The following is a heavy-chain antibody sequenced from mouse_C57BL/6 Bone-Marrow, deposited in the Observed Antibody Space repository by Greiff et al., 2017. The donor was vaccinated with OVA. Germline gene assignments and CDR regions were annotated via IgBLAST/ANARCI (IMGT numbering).Heavy chain of an antibody. V-gene: IGHV1-55*01. J-gene: IGHJ1*03. D-gene: IGHD1-1*01. CDR2: IYPGSGST. CDR3: ASEDYGSTYWYVDV. Sequence: QVQLQQPGAELVKPGASVKMSCKASGYTFTSYWITWVKQRPGQGLEWIGDIYPGSGSTNYNEKFKSKATLTVDTASSTAYMQLSSLTSEDSAVYYCASEDYGSTYWYVDVWGTGTAVTVSA. CDR1: GYTFTSYW.